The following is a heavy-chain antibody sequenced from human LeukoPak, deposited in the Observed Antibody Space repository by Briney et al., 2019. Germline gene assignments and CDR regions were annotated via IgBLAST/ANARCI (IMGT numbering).Heavy chain of an antibody. CDR2: IRSKANSYAT. D-gene: IGHD6-13*01. J-gene: IGHJ4*02. V-gene: IGHV3-73*01. CDR1: GFTFSGSA. Sequence: GGSLRLSCAASGFTFSGSAMHWVRQASGKGLEWVGRIRSKANSYATAYAASVKGRFTISRDDSKNTAYLQMNSLKTEDTAVYCAKDRYSIWYLTIDHWGQGTLVTVSS. CDR3: KDRYSIWYLTIDH.